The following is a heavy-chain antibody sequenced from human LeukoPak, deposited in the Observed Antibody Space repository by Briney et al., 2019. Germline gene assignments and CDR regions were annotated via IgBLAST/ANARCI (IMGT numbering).Heavy chain of an antibody. V-gene: IGHV3-48*01. D-gene: IGHD3-22*01. J-gene: IGHJ4*02. CDR3: ARTRSSGYFTLDY. Sequence: PGGSLRLSCAASGFTFSSYSVNWVRQAPGKGLEWISYITTSGGGENYADSVKGRFTTSRDNAENSLYLQISSLRAEDTAVYYCARTRSSGYFTLDYWGQGTLVTVSS. CDR2: ITTSGGGE. CDR1: GFTFSSYS.